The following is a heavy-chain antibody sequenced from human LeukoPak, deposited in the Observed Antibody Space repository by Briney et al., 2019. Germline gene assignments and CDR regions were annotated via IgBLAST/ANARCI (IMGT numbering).Heavy chain of an antibody. Sequence: SETLSLTCSVSGDSISASSSYWGWIRQPPGKELEWIGSIYYSGSTYYNTSLKSRVTISVDTSKNQFSLKLNSVTAADTAVYYCACDSSGFDPWGQGTLVTVSS. CDR1: GDSISASSSY. J-gene: IGHJ5*02. D-gene: IGHD3-22*01. CDR3: ACDSSGFDP. CDR2: IYYSGST. V-gene: IGHV4-39*01.